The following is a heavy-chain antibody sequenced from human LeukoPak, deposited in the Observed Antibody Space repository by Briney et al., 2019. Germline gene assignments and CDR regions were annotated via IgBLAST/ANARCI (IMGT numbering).Heavy chain of an antibody. CDR2: INGDESST. D-gene: IGHD6-13*01. CDR1: GFTFSTYW. CDR3: AAASLHRIAAGGEY. V-gene: IGHV3-74*01. Sequence: PGGSLRLSCAASGFTFSTYWMHWVRQAPGKGLVWVSRINGDESSTNYADFVKGRFTISRDNAKKTLYLQMNSLRAEDTAVYYCAAASLHRIAAGGEYWGQGTLVTVSS. J-gene: IGHJ4*02.